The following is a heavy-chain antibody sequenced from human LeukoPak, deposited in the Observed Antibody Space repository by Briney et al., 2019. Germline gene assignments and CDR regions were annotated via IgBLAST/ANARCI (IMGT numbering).Heavy chain of an antibody. V-gene: IGHV3-23*01. CDR2: ISGSGGST. D-gene: IGHD3-16*01. J-gene: IGHJ4*02. CDR3: AKGSLEYYDYVWGSYAGFDY. CDR1: GFTFSSYA. Sequence: PGGSLRLSCAASGFTFSSYAMSWVRQAPGKGLEWVSAISGSGGSTYYADSVKGLFTISRDNSRNALYLQMNSLRAEDTAVYYCAKGSLEYYDYVWGSYAGFDYWGQGTPVTVSS.